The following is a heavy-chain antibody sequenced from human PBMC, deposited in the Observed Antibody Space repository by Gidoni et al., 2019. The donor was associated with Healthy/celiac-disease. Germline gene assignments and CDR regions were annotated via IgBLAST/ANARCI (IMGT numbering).Heavy chain of an antibody. Sequence: QLQLQESGPGLVKPSETLSLTCTVSGGSISSSSYYWGWIRQPPGKGLEWIGSIYYSGSTYYNPSLKSRVTISVDTSKNQFSLKLSSVTAADTAVYYCARRSLELDYYYYYGMDVWGQGTTVTVSS. CDR2: IYYSGST. CDR1: GGSISSSSYY. V-gene: IGHV4-39*01. CDR3: ARRSLELDYYYYYGMDV. J-gene: IGHJ6*02. D-gene: IGHD1-26*01.